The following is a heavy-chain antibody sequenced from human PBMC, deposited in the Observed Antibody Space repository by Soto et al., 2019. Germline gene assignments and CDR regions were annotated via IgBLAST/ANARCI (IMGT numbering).Heavy chain of an antibody. CDR2: IYSGGST. CDR1: GFTVSSNY. D-gene: IGHD2-2*01. J-gene: IGHJ4*02. V-gene: IGHV3-53*02. Sequence: EVQLVETGGGLIQPGGSLRLSCAASGFTVSSNYMSWVRQAPGKGLEWVSVIYSGGSTYYADSVKGRFTISRDNSKTTLYLQMNSLRAEDTAVYYCARELSYCSSTSCYDRLDYCAQGPLVTVSS. CDR3: ARELSYCSSTSCYDRLDY.